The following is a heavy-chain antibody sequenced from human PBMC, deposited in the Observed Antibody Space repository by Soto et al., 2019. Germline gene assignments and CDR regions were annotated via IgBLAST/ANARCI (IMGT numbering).Heavy chain of an antibody. CDR3: ARTPTWSIVVVPAAMREGDYYYYGMDV. J-gene: IGHJ6*02. D-gene: IGHD2-2*01. CDR1: GYSFTSYW. Sequence: GESLKISCQGSGYSFTSYWISWVRQMPGKGLEWMGRIGPSDSYTNYSPSFQGHVTISADKSISTAYLQWSSLKASDTAMYYCARTPTWSIVVVPAAMREGDYYYYGMDVWGQGTTVTVSS. V-gene: IGHV5-10-1*01. CDR2: IGPSDSYT.